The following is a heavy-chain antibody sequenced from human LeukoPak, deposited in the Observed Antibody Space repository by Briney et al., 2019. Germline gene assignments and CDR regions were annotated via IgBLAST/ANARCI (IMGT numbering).Heavy chain of an antibody. V-gene: IGHV4-59*08. CDR1: GGSIRGYY. CDR3: ARHEFDSGSLPYFDY. D-gene: IGHD3-10*01. CDR2: FYYSGST. Sequence: PSETLSLTCTVSGGSIRGYYWSWIPQPPGKGLEWIGYFYYSGSTNYNPSLKSRVTISVDTSKNQFSLKLSAVTAADTAVYYCARHEFDSGSLPYFDYWGQGILVTVSS. J-gene: IGHJ4*02.